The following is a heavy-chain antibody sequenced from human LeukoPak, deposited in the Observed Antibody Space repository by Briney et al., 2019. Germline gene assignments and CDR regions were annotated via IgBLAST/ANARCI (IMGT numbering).Heavy chain of an antibody. Sequence: GGSLRLSCAASGFTFSSYAMNWVRQAPGKGLEWISYISSSSTTIYYADSVKGRFTISRDNAKNSLYLQMNSLRAEDTAVYYCARDSETRTTYYDILTGYSNFDYWGQGTLVTVSS. CDR3: ARDSETRTTYYDILTGYSNFDY. J-gene: IGHJ4*02. V-gene: IGHV3-48*04. D-gene: IGHD3-9*01. CDR1: GFTFSSYA. CDR2: ISSSSTTI.